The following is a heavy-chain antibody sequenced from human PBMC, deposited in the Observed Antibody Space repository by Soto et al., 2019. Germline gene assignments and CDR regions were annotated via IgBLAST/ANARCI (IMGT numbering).Heavy chain of an antibody. CDR1: GFTFTDYF. CDR2: INPNIGVT. CDR3: AIVNGGGYGL. D-gene: IGHD5-12*01. Sequence: GASVKVSCKTSGFTFTDYFLHWVRQAPGQGLEWMGWINPNIGVTKVAHSFQGRVTLTRDTSVSTAYMDLTRLTSDDTAMYYCAIVNGGGYGLWGQGTLVTVSS. J-gene: IGHJ4*02. V-gene: IGHV1-2*07.